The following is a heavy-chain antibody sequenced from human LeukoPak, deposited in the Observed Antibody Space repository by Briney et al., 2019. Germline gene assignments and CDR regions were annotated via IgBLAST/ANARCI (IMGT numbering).Heavy chain of an antibody. CDR3: AKCGSPGPYYYYGMDV. Sequence: QPGGSLRLSCAASGFTFSSYGMHWVRQAPGKGLEWVAVISYDGSNKYYADSVKGRFTISRDNSENTLYLQMNSLRAEDTAVYYCAKCGSPGPYYYYGMDVWGQGTTVTVSS. V-gene: IGHV3-30*18. D-gene: IGHD1-26*01. CDR2: ISYDGSNK. CDR1: GFTFSSYG. J-gene: IGHJ6*02.